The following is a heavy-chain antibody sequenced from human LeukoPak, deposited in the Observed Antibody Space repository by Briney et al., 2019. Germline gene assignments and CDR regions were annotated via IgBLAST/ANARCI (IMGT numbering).Heavy chain of an antibody. CDR2: LRSTVHGGPA. J-gene: IGHJ4*02. CDR3: TRAGGYDFWIDY. Sequence: GGSLRLSCSTFGFNFANYGVSWFRQAPGQGLEWVGFLRSTVHGGPAEYAESVEGRFIISRDDSKSIAYLQMNSLKTEDTAVYYCTRAGGYDFWIDYWGQGTLVTVSS. V-gene: IGHV3-49*03. CDR1: GFNFANYG. D-gene: IGHD3-3*01.